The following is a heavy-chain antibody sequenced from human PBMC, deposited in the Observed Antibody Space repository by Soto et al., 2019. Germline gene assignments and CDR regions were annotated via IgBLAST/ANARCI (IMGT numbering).Heavy chain of an antibody. CDR3: ARDTGDGGNSGDYYGMDV. Sequence: QVQLVQSGAEEKKPGASVKVSCKASGYTFTSYAMHWVRQAPGQRLEWMAWVNAGNGNTKYSQKFQGRVTITRDTSASTAYMELSSLRSEDTAVYYCARDTGDGGNSGDYYGMDVWGQGTTVTVSS. J-gene: IGHJ6*02. CDR2: VNAGNGNT. D-gene: IGHD2-21*02. CDR1: GYTFTSYA. V-gene: IGHV1-3*05.